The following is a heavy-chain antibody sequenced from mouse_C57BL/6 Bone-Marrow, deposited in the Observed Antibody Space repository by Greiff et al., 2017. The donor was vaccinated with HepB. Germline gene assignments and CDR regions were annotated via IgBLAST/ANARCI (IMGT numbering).Heavy chain of an antibody. D-gene: IGHD2-4*01. CDR3: ARNIYDYAWFAY. CDR2: IWSGGST. J-gene: IGHJ3*01. CDR1: GFSLTSYG. Sequence: QVQLKESGPGLVQPSQSLSITCTVSGFSLTSYGVHWVRQSPGKGLEWLGVIWSGGSTDYNAAFISRLSISKDNSKSQVFFKMNSLQADDTAIYYCARNIYDYAWFAYWGQGTLVTVSA. V-gene: IGHV2-2*01.